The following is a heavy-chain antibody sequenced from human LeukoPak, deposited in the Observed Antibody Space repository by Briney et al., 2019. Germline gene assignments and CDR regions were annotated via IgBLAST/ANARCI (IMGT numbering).Heavy chain of an antibody. CDR2: IKSKTEGGTT. V-gene: IGHV3-15*01. Sequence: EWVXRIKSKTEGGTTDYAAPVKGRFTISRDDSQNTVDLQISSLTAEDTAMYFCTTTYIVASTRKFGDYWGQGTLVVVSS. J-gene: IGHJ4*02. D-gene: IGHD5-12*01. CDR3: TTTYIVASTRKFGDY.